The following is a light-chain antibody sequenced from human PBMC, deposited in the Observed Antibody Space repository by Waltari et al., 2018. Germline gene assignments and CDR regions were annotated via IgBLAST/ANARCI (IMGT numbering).Light chain of an antibody. CDR1: QPILTN. V-gene: IGKV3-15*01. Sequence: ELMMTQSPAILSMSPGERAPLSCWANQPILTNLAWYQKKPNHAPRLLVYGASTRATGVPDRFTGGASGADFTLTISSLQSEDFALYYCQQYNNWPYTFGQGTKLEIK. CDR3: QQYNNWPYT. CDR2: GAS. J-gene: IGKJ2*01.